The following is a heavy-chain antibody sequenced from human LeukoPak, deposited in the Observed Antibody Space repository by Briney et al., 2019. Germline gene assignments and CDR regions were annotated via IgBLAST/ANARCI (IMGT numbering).Heavy chain of an antibody. J-gene: IGHJ4*02. Sequence: ASVKVFCKASGYTFTSYGISWVRQAPGQGLEWMGWISGYNGKTNYAQKLQGRVTMTTDTSTSTAYMELRSLRSDDTAVYYCARDYRDVLLWFGELSKWGQGTLVTVSS. D-gene: IGHD3-10*01. CDR3: ARDYRDVLLWFGELSK. CDR1: GYTFTSYG. CDR2: ISGYNGKT. V-gene: IGHV1-18*01.